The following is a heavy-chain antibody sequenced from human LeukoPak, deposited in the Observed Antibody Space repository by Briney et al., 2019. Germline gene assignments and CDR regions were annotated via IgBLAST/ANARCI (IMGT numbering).Heavy chain of an antibody. CDR3: ARATGATVDYFDY. D-gene: IGHD1-26*01. CDR1: GLTFSIYS. J-gene: IGHJ4*02. V-gene: IGHV3-21*01. CDR2: ISSSRCYI. Sequence: GGSLRLSCAASGLTFSIYSMNWVRQAPGKGLEWVSPISSSRCYIYYADSVKGRFTISRDNANNSLCEQMNSLRAQATAVYYCARATGATVDYFDYWGQGALVTVSS.